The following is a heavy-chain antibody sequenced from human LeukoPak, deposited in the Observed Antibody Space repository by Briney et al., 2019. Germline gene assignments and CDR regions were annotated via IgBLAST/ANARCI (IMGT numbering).Heavy chain of an antibody. D-gene: IGHD3-3*01. V-gene: IGHV3-9*03. CDR3: AKAPGWDFWSDPYYFDY. CDR2: ISWNSGSI. Sequence: GGSLRLSCAASGFTFDDYAMHWVRQAPGKGLEWVSGISWNSGSIGYADSVKGRFTISRDNAKNSLYLQMNSLRAEDMALYYCAKAPGWDFWSDPYYFDYWGQGTLVTVSS. CDR1: GFTFDDYA. J-gene: IGHJ4*02.